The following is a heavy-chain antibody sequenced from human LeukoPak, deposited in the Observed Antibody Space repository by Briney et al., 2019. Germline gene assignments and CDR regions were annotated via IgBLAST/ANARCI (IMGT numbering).Heavy chain of an antibody. CDR1: GYTFDDHG. D-gene: IGHD6-19*01. Sequence: EGSLRLSFAGSGYTFDDHGMSWVRQAPGKGLEWVSVIYSGGSTYYADSVKGRFTISRDNSKNTLYLQMNSLRAEDTAVYYCARDFARSSGWGAAYYYYGMDVWGQGTTVTVSS. CDR3: ARDFARSSGWGAAYYYYGMDV. CDR2: IYSGGST. V-gene: IGHV3-66*01. J-gene: IGHJ6*02.